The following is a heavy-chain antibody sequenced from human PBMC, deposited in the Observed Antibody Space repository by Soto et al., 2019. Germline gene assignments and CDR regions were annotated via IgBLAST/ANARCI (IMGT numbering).Heavy chain of an antibody. J-gene: IGHJ4*02. CDR1: GGSISSYY. Sequence: PSETLSLTCTVSGGSISSYYWSWIRQPPGKGLEWIGYIYYSGSTNYNPSLKSRVTISVDTSKNQFSLKLSSVTAADTAVYYCANRGYDSSGYSVWGQGTLVTVSS. CDR3: ANRGYDSSGYSV. D-gene: IGHD3-22*01. CDR2: IYYSGST. V-gene: IGHV4-59*08.